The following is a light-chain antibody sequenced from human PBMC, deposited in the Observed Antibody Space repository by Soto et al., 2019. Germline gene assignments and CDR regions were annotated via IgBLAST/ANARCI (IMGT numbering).Light chain of an antibody. CDR3: ASWDSSLTAGV. CDR1: SSNIGNNY. CDR2: EDN. Sequence: QSVLTQPPSVSAAPGQRVTISCSGSSSNIGNNYVSWYQQLPGTAPKVLIYEDNKRPSGIPDRFSGSKSGTSATLGITGLQTGDEADYYCASWDSSLTAGVFGGGTKLTVL. J-gene: IGLJ3*02. V-gene: IGLV1-51*02.